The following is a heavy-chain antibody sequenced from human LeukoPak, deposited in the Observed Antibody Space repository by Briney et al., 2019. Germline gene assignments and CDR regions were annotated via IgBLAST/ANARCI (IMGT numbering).Heavy chain of an antibody. J-gene: IGHJ4*02. Sequence: GGSLRLSCAASGFTFSGYAMHWVRQAPGKGLEWVAVISYDGSNKYYADSVKGRFTISRDNSKNTLYLQMNSLRAEDTAVHYCARRRDYFDYWGEGTLVTVSS. CDR1: GFTFSGYA. CDR2: ISYDGSNK. V-gene: IGHV3-30-3*01. CDR3: ARRRDYFDY.